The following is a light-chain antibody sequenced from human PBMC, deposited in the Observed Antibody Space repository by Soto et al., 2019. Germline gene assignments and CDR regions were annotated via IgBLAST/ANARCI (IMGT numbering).Light chain of an antibody. CDR1: QSIRTF. CDR3: QQRDNWPQT. J-gene: IGKJ1*01. V-gene: IGKV3-11*01. CDR2: DAS. Sequence: ESVLTQSPSTLSLSPGERATLSCRASQSIRTFLAWYQHRPGQAPRLLIYDASDRATGIPARFSGSGSGTDFTLTISSLEPEDSAFYYCQQRDNWPQTFGQGTKVDIK.